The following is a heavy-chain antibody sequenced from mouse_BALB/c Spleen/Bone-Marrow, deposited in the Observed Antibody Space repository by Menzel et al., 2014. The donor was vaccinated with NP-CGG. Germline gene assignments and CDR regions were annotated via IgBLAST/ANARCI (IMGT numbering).Heavy chain of an antibody. V-gene: IGHV5-9-3*01. CDR1: GFTFSSYA. CDR2: ISSGGSYT. J-gene: IGHJ1*01. D-gene: IGHD2-4*01. CDR3: ARVITWYFEV. Sequence: VQLKQSGGGLVKPGGSLKLSCAASGFTFSSYAMSWVRQTPEKRLEWVATISSGGSYTYYPDSVKGRFTISRDNAKNTLYLQMSSLRSEDTAMYYCARVITWYFEVWGAGTTFTFSS.